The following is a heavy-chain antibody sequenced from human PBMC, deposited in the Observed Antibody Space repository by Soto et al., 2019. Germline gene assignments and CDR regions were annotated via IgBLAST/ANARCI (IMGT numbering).Heavy chain of an antibody. J-gene: IGHJ4*02. Sequence: TSETLSLTCAVYGGSFSGYYWSWIRQPPGKGLEWIGEINHSGSTNYNPSLKSRVTISVDTSKNQFSLKLSSVTAADTAVYYCAGPPYYYDSGGYPFDYGGQGTLVTVSS. CDR1: GGSFSGYY. D-gene: IGHD3-22*01. CDR2: INHSGST. CDR3: AGPPYYYDSGGYPFDY. V-gene: IGHV4-34*01.